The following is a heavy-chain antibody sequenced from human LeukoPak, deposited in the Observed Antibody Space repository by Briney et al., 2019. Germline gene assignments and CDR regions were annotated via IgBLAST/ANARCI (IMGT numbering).Heavy chain of an antibody. V-gene: IGHV1-8*01. Sequence: ASVKVSCKASGYTFTSYDINWVRQAPGQGLEWMGWMNPNSGNTGYAQKFQGRVTMTRNTSISTAYMELSSLRSEDTAVYCCARLRRGNWFDPWGQGTLVTVSS. CDR3: ARLRRGNWFDP. CDR2: MNPNSGNT. CDR1: GYTFTSYD. D-gene: IGHD3-10*01. J-gene: IGHJ5*02.